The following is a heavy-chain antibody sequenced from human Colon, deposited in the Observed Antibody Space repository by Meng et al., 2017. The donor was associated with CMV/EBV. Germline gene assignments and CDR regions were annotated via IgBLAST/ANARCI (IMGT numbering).Heavy chain of an antibody. V-gene: IGHV3-21*06. CDR1: GLTFSAYY. CDR3: AREPRYSGSYYFDY. D-gene: IGHD5-12*01. Sequence: GESLKISCTGSGLTFSAYYMNWVRQAPGKGLEWVSSISGSSSFKHYAASVKGRFTISRDNGKNSLFLQMNSLRAEDTAVYYCAREPRYSGSYYFDYWGQGTLVTVSS. CDR2: ISGSSSFK. J-gene: IGHJ4*02.